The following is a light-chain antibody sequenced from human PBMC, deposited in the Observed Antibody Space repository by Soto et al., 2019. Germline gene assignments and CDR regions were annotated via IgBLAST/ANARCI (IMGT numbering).Light chain of an antibody. J-gene: IGKJ2*01. CDR3: QQYANVPYT. CDR2: GAS. Sequence: DIQMTQSPSSLSASVGDRVTITCQASQDIRKYLSWYQQEPGKAPKLLIYGASNLEPGVPSRFSGGGSGTDFFFTISRLRPEDIATYYFQQYANVPYTFGRGTKLDIK. CDR1: QDIRKY. V-gene: IGKV1-33*01.